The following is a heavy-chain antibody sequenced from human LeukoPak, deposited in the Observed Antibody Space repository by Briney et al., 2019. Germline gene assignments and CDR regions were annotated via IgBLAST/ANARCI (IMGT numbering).Heavy chain of an antibody. Sequence: SETLSLTCGISGHSTTRGYYWAWFRQSPGKGPEWIATFFQSEKSFYNASLESRVIISLDTSKSQFSLNLTSVTAAGTAVYYCARVLPVPYLLDSWGQGTHVTVSS. J-gene: IGHJ4*02. D-gene: IGHD3-10*02. CDR1: GHSTTRGYY. CDR3: ARVLPVPYLLDS. V-gene: IGHV4-38-2*01. CDR2: FFQSEKS.